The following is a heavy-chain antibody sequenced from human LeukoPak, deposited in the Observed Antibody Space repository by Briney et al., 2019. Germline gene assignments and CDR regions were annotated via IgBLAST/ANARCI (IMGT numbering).Heavy chain of an antibody. D-gene: IGHD1-14*01. V-gene: IGHV4-39*07. Sequence: PSETLSLTCTVSGGSISSSSYYWGWIRQPPGKGLEWIGSIYYSGSTYYNPSLKSRVTISVDTSKNQFSLKLSSVTAADTAVYYCARDPESDYWGQGTLVTVSS. CDR3: ARDPESDY. CDR2: IYYSGST. CDR1: GGSISSSSYY. J-gene: IGHJ4*02.